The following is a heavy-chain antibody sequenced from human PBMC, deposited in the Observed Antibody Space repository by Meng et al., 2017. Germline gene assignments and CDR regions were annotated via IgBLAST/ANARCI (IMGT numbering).Heavy chain of an antibody. J-gene: IGHJ6*02. Sequence: GESLKISCAASGFTFSSYAMHWVRQAPGKGLGWVAVISYDGSNKYYADSVKGRFTISRYNSKHTLYLQMNSLRDEDTAVYYCARDIRGYYYYGMDVWGQGTPVTVSS. CDR1: GFTFSSYA. D-gene: IGHD3-10*01. CDR3: ARDIRGYYYYGMDV. CDR2: ISYDGSNK. V-gene: IGHV3-30*04.